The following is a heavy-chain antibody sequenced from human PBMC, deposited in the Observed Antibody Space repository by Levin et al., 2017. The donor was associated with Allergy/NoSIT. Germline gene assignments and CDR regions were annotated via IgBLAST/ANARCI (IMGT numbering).Heavy chain of an antibody. J-gene: IGHJ6*03. CDR3: ARGYYDFWSGYYMEPGARYYYYMDV. V-gene: IGHV4-34*01. Sequence: SETLSLTCAVYGGSFSGYYWSWIRQPPGKGLEWIGEINHSGSTNYNPSLKSRVTITVDTSKNQFFLKLSSVTAADTAVYYCARGYYDFWSGYYMEPGARYYYYMDVWGKGTTVTVSS. CDR2: INHSGST. D-gene: IGHD3-3*01. CDR1: GGSFSGYY.